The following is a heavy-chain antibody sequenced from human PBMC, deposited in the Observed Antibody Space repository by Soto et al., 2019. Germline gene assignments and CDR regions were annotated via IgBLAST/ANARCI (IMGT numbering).Heavy chain of an antibody. V-gene: IGHV3-15*07. CDR2: VKSKNDGGTT. J-gene: IGHJ4*01. Sequence: GGSLRLSCAASCFIFSNAWINWVRQAPGKGLEWVGRVKSKNDGGTTDFATPVKGRFAISRDDSKNMVYLEMNNLQTEDTAMYYCTTDSYITPIIVGFGYWGHETLVPVSS. D-gene: IGHD3-10*01. CDR1: CFIFSNAW. CDR3: TTDSYITPIIVGFGY.